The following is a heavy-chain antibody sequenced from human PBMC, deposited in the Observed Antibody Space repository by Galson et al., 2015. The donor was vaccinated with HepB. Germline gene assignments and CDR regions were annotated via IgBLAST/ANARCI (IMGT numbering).Heavy chain of an antibody. J-gene: IGHJ4*02. CDR1: GFTFSSYA. CDR3: ATAASYYYDSTGYHFDY. V-gene: IGHV3-23*01. CDR2: ISGSGGST. D-gene: IGHD3-22*01. Sequence: SLRLSCAASGFTFSSYAMSWVRQAPGKGLEWVSAISGSGGSTYYADSVKGRFTISRDNSKNTLYLQMNSLRAEDTAVYYCATAASYYYDSTGYHFDYWGQGTLVTVSS.